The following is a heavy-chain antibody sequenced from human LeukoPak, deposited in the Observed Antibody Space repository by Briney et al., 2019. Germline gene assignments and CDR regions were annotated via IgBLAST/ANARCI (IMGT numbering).Heavy chain of an antibody. CDR2: IYYSGST. CDR3: ARQTSVAFDY. J-gene: IGHJ4*02. V-gene: IGHV4-59*08. CDR1: GVSISSYY. Sequence: SETLSLTCTVSGVSISSYYWSWIRQPPGKGLEWIGYIYYSGSTNYNPSLKSRVTISVDTSKNQFSLKLSSVTAADTAVYYCARQTSVAFDYWGQGTLVTVSS. D-gene: IGHD6-19*01.